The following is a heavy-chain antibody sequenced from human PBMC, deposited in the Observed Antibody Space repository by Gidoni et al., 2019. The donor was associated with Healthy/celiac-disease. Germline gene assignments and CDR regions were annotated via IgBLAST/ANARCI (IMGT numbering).Heavy chain of an antibody. J-gene: IGHJ6*02. Sequence: QVQLVESGGGLVKPGGSLRLSCAAPGFTFSDHYMSWIRQAPGKGLELVSYISSIGSTIYYADSVKGRFTISRDNAKNSLYLQMNSLRAEDTAVYYCASNLAAIDYYYYGMDVWGQGTTVTVSS. CDR1: GFTFSDHY. CDR3: ASNLAAIDYYYYGMDV. D-gene: IGHD6-13*01. V-gene: IGHV3-11*01. CDR2: ISSIGSTI.